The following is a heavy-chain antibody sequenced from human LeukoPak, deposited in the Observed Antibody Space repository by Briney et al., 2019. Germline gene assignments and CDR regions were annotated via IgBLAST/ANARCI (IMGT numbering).Heavy chain of an antibody. Sequence: GGSLRLSCAASGFTFSSYGMHWVRQAPGKGLEWVSAISGSGGSTYYADSVKGRFTISRDNAKNTLYLQMNSLRAEDTAVYYCARRETTVTTAWFDPWGQGTLVTVSS. D-gene: IGHD4-17*01. CDR3: ARRETTVTTAWFDP. J-gene: IGHJ5*02. CDR1: GFTFSSYG. CDR2: ISGSGGST. V-gene: IGHV3-23*01.